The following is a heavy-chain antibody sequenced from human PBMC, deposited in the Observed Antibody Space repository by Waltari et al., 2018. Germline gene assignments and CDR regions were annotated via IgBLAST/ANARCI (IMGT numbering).Heavy chain of an antibody. CDR3: ATDPHYGDYRSSAFDI. Sequence: EVQLVQSGAEVKKPGATVKISCKVSGYTFTDYYMHWVQPAPGKGLEWMGLVNPEDGETITAEKCQGRVTITADTATDTAYMELSSLRSEDTAVYYCATDPHYGDYRSSAFDIWGQGTMVTVSS. J-gene: IGHJ3*02. CDR2: VNPEDGET. D-gene: IGHD4-17*01. V-gene: IGHV1-69-2*01. CDR1: GYTFTDYY.